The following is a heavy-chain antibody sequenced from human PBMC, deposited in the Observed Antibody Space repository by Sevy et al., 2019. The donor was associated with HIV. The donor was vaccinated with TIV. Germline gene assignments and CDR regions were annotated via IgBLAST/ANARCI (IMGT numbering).Heavy chain of an antibody. CDR3: ARLSYYNDSSGYSHFDY. CDR1: GFTFSSYW. CDR2: IKQDGSEK. Sequence: GGSLRLSCAASGFTFSSYWMSWVRQAPGKGLEWVANIKQDGSEKYYVDSVKGRFTISRDNAKNSLYLQMNSLRAEDTAVYYCARLSYYNDSSGYSHFDYWGQGTLVTVSS. V-gene: IGHV3-7*03. J-gene: IGHJ4*02. D-gene: IGHD3-22*01.